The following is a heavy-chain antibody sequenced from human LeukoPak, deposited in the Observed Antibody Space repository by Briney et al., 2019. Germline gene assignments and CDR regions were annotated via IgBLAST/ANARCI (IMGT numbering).Heavy chain of an antibody. V-gene: IGHV1-8*01. J-gene: IGHJ4*02. Sequence: GASVKVSCKASGYTFTSYDINWVRQATGQGLEWMGWMNPNSGNTGYAQKFQGRVTMTRNTSISTAYVELSSLRSEDTAVYYCARGKMATRYFPAKMGTKYYFDYWGQGTLVTVSS. CDR3: ARGKMATRYFPAKMGTKYYFDY. D-gene: IGHD5-24*01. CDR1: GYTFTSYD. CDR2: MNPNSGNT.